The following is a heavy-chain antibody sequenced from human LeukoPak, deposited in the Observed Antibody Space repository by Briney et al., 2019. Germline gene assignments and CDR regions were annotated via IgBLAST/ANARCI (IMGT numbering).Heavy chain of an antibody. V-gene: IGHV4/OR15-8*01. CDR3: AYNRNFALVN. Sequence: PSETLSLTCAVSGASIASHSWWRWVRQPPGKGLEWIGEVYHSGGANYKPSLKSRVTISVDTSRNHFSLKLTSVTAADTAVYFCAYNRNFALVNWGQGTLVTVSS. CDR1: GASIASHSW. CDR2: VYHSGGA. J-gene: IGHJ4*01. D-gene: IGHD1-14*01.